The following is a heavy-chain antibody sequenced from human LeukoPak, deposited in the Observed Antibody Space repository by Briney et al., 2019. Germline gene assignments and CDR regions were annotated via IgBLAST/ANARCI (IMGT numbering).Heavy chain of an antibody. J-gene: IGHJ4*02. V-gene: IGHV1-46*01. CDR3: ARDKVVGPTQFDY. CDR2: INFSAGTT. D-gene: IGHD1-26*01. CDR1: GYTFTTYY. Sequence: ASVKVSCKASGYTFTTYYMHWVRQAPGQGLEWMGIINFSAGTTNYAQKFQGRVTMTRDMSTSTVYMELSSLRAEDTAVCYCARDKVVGPTQFDYWGQGALVTVSS.